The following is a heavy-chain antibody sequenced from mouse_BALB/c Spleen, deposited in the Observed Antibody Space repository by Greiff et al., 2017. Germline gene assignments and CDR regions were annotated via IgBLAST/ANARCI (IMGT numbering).Heavy chain of an antibody. CDR2: ISHGGSYT. J-gene: IGHJ4*01. D-gene: IGHD2-4*01. Sequence: EVQGVESGGGLVKPGGSLKLSCAASGFTFSDYYMYWVRQTPEKRLEWVATISHGGSYTYYPDSVKGRFTISRDNAKNNLYLQMSSLKSEDTAMYYCARDRYDYDRGYAMDYWGQGTSVTVSS. V-gene: IGHV5-4*02. CDR1: GFTFSDYY. CDR3: ARDRYDYDRGYAMDY.